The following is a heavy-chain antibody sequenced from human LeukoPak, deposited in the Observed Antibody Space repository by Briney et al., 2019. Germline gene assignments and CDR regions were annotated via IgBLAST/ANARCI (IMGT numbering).Heavy chain of an antibody. Sequence: ASVTVSCKASGYSFTVYYVHWVRQAPGQGLEWMGWINPKNGGTNYAQKFQGRVTMTRDTSISIMYMELSRLRSDDTAVYYCAREGDWYGGGYLDYWGQGTLVTVSS. CDR3: AREGDWYGGGYLDY. D-gene: IGHD6-19*01. J-gene: IGHJ4*02. V-gene: IGHV1-2*02. CDR1: GYSFTVYY. CDR2: INPKNGGT.